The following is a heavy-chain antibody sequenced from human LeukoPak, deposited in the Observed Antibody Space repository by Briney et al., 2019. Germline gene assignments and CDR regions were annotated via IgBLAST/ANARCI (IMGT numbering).Heavy chain of an antibody. CDR1: GFTFSSYW. V-gene: IGHV3-23*01. D-gene: IGHD1-26*01. J-gene: IGHJ4*02. CDR2: ISGSGGGT. CDR3: AKDLGRYRNNFFDY. Sequence: GGSLRLSCAASGFTFSSYWMHWVRQAPGKGLVWVSTISGSGGGTYYADSVKGRFTISRDDSKNTLYLQMNSLRADDTAVYYCAKDLGRYRNNFFDYWGQGNLVTVSS.